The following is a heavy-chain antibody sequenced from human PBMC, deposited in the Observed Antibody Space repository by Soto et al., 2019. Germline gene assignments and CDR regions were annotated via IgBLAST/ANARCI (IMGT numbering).Heavy chain of an antibody. CDR2: INHSGST. CDR3: ARVDDF. D-gene: IGHD3-3*01. Sequence: PSETLSLTCAVYGGSFSGHYWSWIRQPPGKGLDWIGEINHSGSTNYNPSLKSRVTMLVDTSKNQISLNLNTMTVADTAVYYCARVDDFWSQGTLVTVSS. J-gene: IGHJ4*02. V-gene: IGHV4-34*01. CDR1: GGSFSGHY.